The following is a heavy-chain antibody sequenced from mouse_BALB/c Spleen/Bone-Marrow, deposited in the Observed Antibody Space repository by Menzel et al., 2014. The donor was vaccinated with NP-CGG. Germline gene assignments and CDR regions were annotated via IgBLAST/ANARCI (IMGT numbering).Heavy chain of an antibody. J-gene: IGHJ4*01. Sequence: VQLQESGPGLVAPSQSLPITCTVSGFSLTGYGVNWVRQPPGKGLECLGMIWGGGRTDYNSALKSRLSISKDNSKSQVFLKINSLQTDDTARYYCAREGFYYGYGYAMDYWGQGTSVTVSS. D-gene: IGHD2-2*01. V-gene: IGHV2-6-7*02. CDR1: GFSLTGYG. CDR2: IWGGGRT. CDR3: AREGFYYGYGYAMDY.